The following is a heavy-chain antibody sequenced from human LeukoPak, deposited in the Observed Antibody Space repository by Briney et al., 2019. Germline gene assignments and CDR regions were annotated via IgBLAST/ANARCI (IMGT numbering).Heavy chain of an antibody. CDR2: IYYSGST. CDR1: GGSMSSYY. Sequence: PSETLSLTCTVSGGSMSSYYWSWIRQPPGKGLECIGYIYYSGSTYYNPSLESRVTISVDMSKNQFSLKLSSVTAADTAVYYCARDCSGGSCYSRFAAFDIWGQGTMVTVSS. CDR3: ARDCSGGSCYSRFAAFDI. J-gene: IGHJ3*02. D-gene: IGHD2-15*01. V-gene: IGHV4-59*01.